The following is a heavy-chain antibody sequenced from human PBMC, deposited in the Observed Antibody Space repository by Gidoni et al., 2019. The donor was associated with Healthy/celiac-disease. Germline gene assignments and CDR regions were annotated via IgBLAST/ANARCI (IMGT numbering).Heavy chain of an antibody. Sequence: QVQLVESGGGVVQPGRSLRLSCAASGFTFSSYGMHWVRQAPGKGLEWVAVIWYDGSKKYDADSVKGRFTISRDNSKNTLYLQMNSLRAEDTAVYYCARDSSGYYYYGMDVWGQGTTVTVSS. CDR1: GFTFSSYG. D-gene: IGHD3-3*01. V-gene: IGHV3-33*01. CDR2: IWYDGSKK. CDR3: ARDSSGYYYYGMDV. J-gene: IGHJ6*02.